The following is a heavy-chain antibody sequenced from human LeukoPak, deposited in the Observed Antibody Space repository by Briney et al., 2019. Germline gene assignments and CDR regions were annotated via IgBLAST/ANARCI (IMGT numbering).Heavy chain of an antibody. J-gene: IGHJ4*02. CDR1: GFTFSSYW. V-gene: IGHV3-7*01. CDR3: ARATYDILTGYYFDY. D-gene: IGHD3-9*01. Sequence: PGGSLRLSCAASGFTFSSYWMSWVRQAPGKGLEWVANIKQDGSEKYYVDSVKGRFTIPRDNAKNSLYLQMNSLRAEDTAVYYCARATYDILTGYYFDYWGQGTLVTVSS. CDR2: IKQDGSEK.